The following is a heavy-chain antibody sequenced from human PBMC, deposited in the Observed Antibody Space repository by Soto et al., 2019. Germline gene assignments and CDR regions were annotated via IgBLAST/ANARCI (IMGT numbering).Heavy chain of an antibody. J-gene: IGHJ4*02. CDR2: ILYDGSNK. V-gene: IGHV3-33*01. CDR1: GFTFSSDG. Sequence: SLRLSCASSGFTFSSDGMHWVHQDPGKGLEWVAVILYDGSNKYYADSVKGRFTISRDNSKNTLYLQMNSLRAEDTAVYYCARDCRYWNSIGYYLVYWGQGT. D-gene: IGHD3-22*01. CDR3: ARDCRYWNSIGYYLVY.